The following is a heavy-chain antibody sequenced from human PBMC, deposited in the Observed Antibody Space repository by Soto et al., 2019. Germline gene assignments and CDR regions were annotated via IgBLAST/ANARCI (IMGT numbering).Heavy chain of an antibody. CDR1: GFTFSSYA. J-gene: IGHJ1*01. Sequence: GGSLRLSCAASGFTFSSYAMHWVRQAPGKGLEWVAVISYDGSNKYYADSVKGRFTISRDNSKNTLYLRMNSLRAEDTAVYYCAREDRGLANWGQGVLVTVSS. CDR3: AREDRGLAN. D-gene: IGHD6-19*01. CDR2: ISYDGSNK. V-gene: IGHV3-30-3*01.